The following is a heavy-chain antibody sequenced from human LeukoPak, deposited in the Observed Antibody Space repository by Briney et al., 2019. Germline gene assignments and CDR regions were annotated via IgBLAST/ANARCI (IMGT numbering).Heavy chain of an antibody. CDR2: INHSGST. CDR1: GGSFSGYY. Sequence: SETLSLTCAVYGGSFSGYYWSWIRQPPGKGLEWIGEINHSGSTNYNPSLKSRVTISVDTSKSQFSLKLSSVTAADTAVYYCAREDDYDSSGYYYEPSEYFQHWGQGTLVTVSS. D-gene: IGHD3-22*01. V-gene: IGHV4-34*01. J-gene: IGHJ1*01. CDR3: AREDDYDSSGYYYEPSEYFQH.